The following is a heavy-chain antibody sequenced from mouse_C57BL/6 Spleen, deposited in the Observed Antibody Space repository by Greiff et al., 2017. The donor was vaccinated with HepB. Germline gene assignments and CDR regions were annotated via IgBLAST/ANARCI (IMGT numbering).Heavy chain of an antibody. D-gene: IGHD2-14*01. CDR3: ARGVRYYYAMDY. Sequence: EVKLMESGGGLVKPGGSLKLSCAASGFTFSDYGMHWVRQAPEKGLEWVAYISSGSSTIYYADTVKGRFPITRDNAKNTLFLQMTSLRSEDTAMYYCARGVRYYYAMDYWGQGTSVTVAS. J-gene: IGHJ4*01. CDR1: GFTFSDYG. V-gene: IGHV5-17*01. CDR2: ISSGSSTI.